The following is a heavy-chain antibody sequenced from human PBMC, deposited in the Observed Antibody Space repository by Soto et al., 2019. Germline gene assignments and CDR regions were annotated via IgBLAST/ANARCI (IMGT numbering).Heavy chain of an antibody. D-gene: IGHD3-10*01. CDR3: APLVRSFASGSYANWFDP. Sequence: EVQLVESGGGLVRPGGSLRLSCAASGFSLSSVWMTWVRQVPGKGLEWIGRIKREIDGATTDFAAPVKGRFSISREDLIILVYCQLNSLQSEDTAVYYCAPLVRSFASGSYANWFDPWGQGTLVTVSS. CDR2: IKREIDGATT. J-gene: IGHJ5*02. CDR1: GFSLSSVW. V-gene: IGHV3-15*01.